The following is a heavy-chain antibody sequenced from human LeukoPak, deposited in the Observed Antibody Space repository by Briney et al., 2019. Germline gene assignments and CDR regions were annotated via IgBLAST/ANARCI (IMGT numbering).Heavy chain of an antibody. CDR3: ARVRSPDDYSEPLLHY. CDR2: IYSGGST. V-gene: IGHV3-66*01. Sequence: GGSLRLSCAASGFTFSVNYMSWVRQAPGKGLEWVSVIYSGGSTYYAASVKGRFTISTDNSKNTLYLQMNSRRAEDTAVYYCARVRSPDDYSEPLLHYWGQGTLVTVSS. D-gene: IGHD4-11*01. J-gene: IGHJ4*02. CDR1: GFTFSVNY.